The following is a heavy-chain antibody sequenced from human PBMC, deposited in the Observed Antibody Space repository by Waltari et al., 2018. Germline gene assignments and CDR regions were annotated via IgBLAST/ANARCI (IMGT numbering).Heavy chain of an antibody. CDR3: ARDGEMYCSSTSCYYFDH. D-gene: IGHD2-2*01. CDR1: GFTFISYT. J-gene: IGHJ4*02. V-gene: IGHV3-30*04. CDR2: ISYDGSNK. Sequence: QGQLVASGGGAVQPGRSLRLHCAASGFTFISYTMHRVRQAPGKGLEWVAVISYDGSNKYHADSVKGRFTISRDNSKNTLYLQMNSLRTEDTAVYYCARDGEMYCSSTSCYYFDHWGQGTLVTVSS.